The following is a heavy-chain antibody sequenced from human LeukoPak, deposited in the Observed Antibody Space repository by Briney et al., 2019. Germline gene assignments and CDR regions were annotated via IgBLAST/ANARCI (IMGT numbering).Heavy chain of an antibody. J-gene: IGHJ6*03. Sequence: SETLSLTCAVYGGSFSGHYWSWIRQPPGKGLEWIGEINHSGSTNYNPSLKSRVTISVDTSKNQFSLKLSSVTAAVTAVYYCAREYSSGWYYYYYMDVWGKGTTVTVSS. CDR2: INHSGST. V-gene: IGHV4-34*01. D-gene: IGHD6-19*01. CDR1: GGSFSGHY. CDR3: AREYSSGWYYYYYMDV.